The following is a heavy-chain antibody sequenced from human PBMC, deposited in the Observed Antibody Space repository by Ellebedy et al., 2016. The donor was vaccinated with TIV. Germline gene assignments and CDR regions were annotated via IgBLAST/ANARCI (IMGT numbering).Heavy chain of an antibody. CDR2: MYYSGSS. Sequence: MPSETLSLTCTVSGGSIRNYYCTWIRQPPGKGLEWIGHMYYSGSSNYNPSLKSRCTMSIDTSKNQFSLKMSSVTAADTAVYYCAASESADSDYWGPGTLVTVSS. CDR3: AASESADSDY. J-gene: IGHJ4*02. D-gene: IGHD2-2*01. V-gene: IGHV4-59*01. CDR1: GGSIRNYY.